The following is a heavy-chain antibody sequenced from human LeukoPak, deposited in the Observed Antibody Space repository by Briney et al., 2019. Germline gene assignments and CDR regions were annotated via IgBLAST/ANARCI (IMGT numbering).Heavy chain of an antibody. Sequence: GESLKISCKGSGYSFTSYWIGWVRQMPGKGQEWMGIIYPGDSDTRYSPSFQGQVTISADKSISTAYLQWTSLRASDTAIYYCARHTADLDSFDVWGPGTMVTVSS. V-gene: IGHV5-51*01. CDR1: GYSFTSYW. D-gene: IGHD3-22*01. CDR3: ARHTADLDSFDV. CDR2: IYPGDSDT. J-gene: IGHJ3*01.